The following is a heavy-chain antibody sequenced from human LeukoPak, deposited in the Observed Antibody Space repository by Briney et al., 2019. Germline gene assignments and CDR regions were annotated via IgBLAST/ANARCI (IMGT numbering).Heavy chain of an antibody. CDR1: GGSISSGDYY. D-gene: IGHD3-22*01. J-gene: IGHJ4*02. CDR2: IYYSGST. CDR3: ARVELWPYYDSSGYIDY. V-gene: IGHV4-30-4*08. Sequence: SETLSLTCTVSGGSISSGDYYWSWIRQPPGKGMEWIGYIYYSGSTYYNPSLKSRVTISVDTSKNQFSLKLSSVTAADTAVYYCARVELWPYYDSSGYIDYWGQGTLVTVSS.